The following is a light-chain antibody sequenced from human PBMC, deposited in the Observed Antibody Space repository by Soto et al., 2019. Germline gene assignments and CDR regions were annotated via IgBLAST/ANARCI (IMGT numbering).Light chain of an antibody. J-gene: IGLJ2*01. Sequence: QSVLTQPPSASGTPGQTVTISCSGSSSNFGTYTVNWYQQLPGSAPKLLIFSNNQRPSGVPARFSGSRSGTSASLPISGLQSEDEAYYYCAAWDDSLNALVFGGGTKLTVL. V-gene: IGLV1-44*01. CDR3: AAWDDSLNALV. CDR2: SNN. CDR1: SSNFGTYT.